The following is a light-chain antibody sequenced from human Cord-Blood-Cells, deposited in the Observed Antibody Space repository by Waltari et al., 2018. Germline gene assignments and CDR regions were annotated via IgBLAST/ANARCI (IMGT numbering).Light chain of an antibody. CDR3: LQDYNYPPT. CDR1: QGIRND. CDR2: AAS. J-gene: IGKJ4*01. Sequence: ALQMTQSPSSLSASVGARVTITCRASQGIRNDLGWYKQKPGKDPKLLIYAASSLQSGVPSRFSGSGSGTDFTLTISSLQPEDFATYYCLQDYNYPPTFGGGTKVEIK. V-gene: IGKV1-6*01.